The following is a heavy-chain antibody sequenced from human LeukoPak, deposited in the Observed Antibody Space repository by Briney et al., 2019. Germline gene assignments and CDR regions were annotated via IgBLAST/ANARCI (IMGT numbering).Heavy chain of an antibody. CDR1: GYTFTSYG. J-gene: IGHJ4*02. D-gene: IGHD6-19*01. Sequence: ASVKVSCKASGYTFTSYGISWVRQAPGQGFEWMGWISAYNGNTNYAQKLQGRVTMTTDTSTSTAYMELRSLRSDDTAVYYCARDRTSGWYSDYFDYWGQGTLVTVSS. V-gene: IGHV1-18*01. CDR2: ISAYNGNT. CDR3: ARDRTSGWYSDYFDY.